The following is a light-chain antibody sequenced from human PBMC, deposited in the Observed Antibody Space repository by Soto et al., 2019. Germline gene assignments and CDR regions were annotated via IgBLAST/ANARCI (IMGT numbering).Light chain of an antibody. CDR3: AAWDDSLIGYV. J-gene: IGLJ1*01. CDR2: RND. Sequence: QSVLTQPPSASGTPGQRVTISCSGSSSSVGSNTVNWYQQLPGAAPKLLISRNDQRPSGVPDRFSGSKSGTSASLAISGLQSEDEADYYCAAWDDSLIGYVFGTGTKLTVL. CDR1: SSSVGSNT. V-gene: IGLV1-44*01.